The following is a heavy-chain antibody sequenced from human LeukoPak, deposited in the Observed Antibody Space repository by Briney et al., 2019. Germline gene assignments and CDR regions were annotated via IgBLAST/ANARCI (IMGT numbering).Heavy chain of an antibody. CDR3: ARTSRGSGSYYLPFDY. V-gene: IGHV2-70*04. D-gene: IGHD3-10*01. CDR2: IDWDDDK. CDR1: GFSLSTSGTR. J-gene: IGHJ4*02. Sequence: SGPTLVNPTQTLTLTCTFSGFSLSTSGTRVSWIRQPPGKALEWLARIDWDDDKLYSTSLKTRLTISKDTSKNQVVLTMTNMDPVDTATYYCARTSRGSGSYYLPFDYWGQGTLVTVSS.